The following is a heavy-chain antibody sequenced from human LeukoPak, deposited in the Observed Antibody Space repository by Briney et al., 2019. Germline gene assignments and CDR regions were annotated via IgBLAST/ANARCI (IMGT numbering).Heavy chain of an antibody. CDR2: ISYDGSNK. V-gene: IGHV3-30*18. Sequence: GRSLRLSCAASGFTFSSYGMHWVRQAPGKGLEWVAVISYDGSNKYYAGSVKGRFTISRDNSKNTLYLQMNSLRAEDTAVYYCAKEGIARCFDYWGQGTLVTVSS. CDR3: AKEGIARCFDY. CDR1: GFTFSSYG. D-gene: IGHD6-13*01. J-gene: IGHJ4*02.